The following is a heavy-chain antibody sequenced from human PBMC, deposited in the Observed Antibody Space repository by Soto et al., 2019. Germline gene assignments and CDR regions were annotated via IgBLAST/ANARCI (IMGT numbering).Heavy chain of an antibody. CDR2: TIPMFATA. CDR1: GGSFSNYI. V-gene: IGHV1-69*01. J-gene: IGHJ4*02. CDR3: ARGLFVQQWLVGFDT. Sequence: QVHLVQSGAEVKKPGSSVKVSCKASGGSFSNYIFAWVRQAPGQGVEWMGGTIPMFATAQYAQKLQGRVTITADESTSTVYMDLTSLTSDDTAVYYCARGLFVQQWLVGFDTWGQGTLVTVSS. D-gene: IGHD6-19*01.